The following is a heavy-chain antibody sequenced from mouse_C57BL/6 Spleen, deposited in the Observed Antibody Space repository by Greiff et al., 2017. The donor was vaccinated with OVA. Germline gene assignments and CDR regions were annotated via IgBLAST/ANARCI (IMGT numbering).Heavy chain of an antibody. CDR2: INPNNGGT. V-gene: IGHV1-26*01. J-gene: IGHJ1*03. D-gene: IGHD1-3*01. CDR1: GYTFTDYY. CDR3: SRSELSWYFDV. Sequence: EVQLQQSGPELVKPGASVKISCKASGYTFTDYYMNWVKQSHGKSLEWIGDINPNNGGTSYNQKFKGKATLTVDKSSSTAYMELHSLTSEDSAVYYCSRSELSWYFDVWGTGTTVTVSS.